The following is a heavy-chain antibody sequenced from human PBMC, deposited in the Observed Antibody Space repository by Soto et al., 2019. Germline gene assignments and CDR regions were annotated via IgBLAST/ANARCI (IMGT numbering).Heavy chain of an antibody. CDR3: ARVGHITNYGMAV. J-gene: IGHJ6*02. Sequence: QVQLVQSGAEVKKPGSSVKVSCEASGGTFSSYPINWVRQAPGQGLEWMGGIIPFFGTSNYAQTFQGRVTITADDSTSPAYMELRSLRSEDTAVYYCARVGHITNYGMAVWRQGTTVTVSS. V-gene: IGHV1-69*01. CDR1: GGTFSSYP. CDR2: IIPFFGTS. D-gene: IGHD1-26*01.